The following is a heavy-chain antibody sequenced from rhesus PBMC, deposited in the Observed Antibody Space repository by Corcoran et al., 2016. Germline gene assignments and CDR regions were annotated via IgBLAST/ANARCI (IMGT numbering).Heavy chain of an antibody. V-gene: IGHV3-100*02. CDR1: GFTFSNYE. CDR3: TRGGVSYGYKCGLDS. CDR2: ISKSGGTT. D-gene: IGHD5-36*01. J-gene: IGHJ6*01. Sequence: EVRLVESGGGLVKPGGSLRLSCVASGFTFSNYEMHWVRQAPGKGLEWVSVISKSGGTTDYAYSVKGRFTNSRDNAKNSLVIQMNSLRAEDTAVKYCTRGGVSYGYKCGLDSWGQGVVVTVSS.